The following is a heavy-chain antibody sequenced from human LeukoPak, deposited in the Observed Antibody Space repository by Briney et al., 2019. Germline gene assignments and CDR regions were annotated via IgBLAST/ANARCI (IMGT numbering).Heavy chain of an antibody. CDR2: IYYSGST. D-gene: IGHD6-13*01. CDR1: GGSISSYY. Sequence: SETLSLTCTVPGGSISSYYWSWIRQPPGKGLEWIGYIYYSGSTNYNPSLKSRVTISVDTSKNQFSLKLSSVTAADTAVYYCARSSSSWAKWFDPWGQGTLVTVSS. J-gene: IGHJ5*02. CDR3: ARSSSSWAKWFDP. V-gene: IGHV4-59*01.